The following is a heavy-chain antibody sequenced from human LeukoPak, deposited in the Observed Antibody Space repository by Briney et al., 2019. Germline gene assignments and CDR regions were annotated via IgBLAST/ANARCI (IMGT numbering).Heavy chain of an antibody. CDR1: GYTFTSYG. V-gene: IGHV1-18*01. D-gene: IGHD3-3*01. CDR2: ISAYNGNT. Sequence: ASVKVSCKASGYTFTSYGISWVRQAPGQGLEWMGWISAYNGNTNYAQKLQGRVTITADKSTSTAYMELSSLRSEDTAVYYCARDGSIFGVVGTFDYWGQGTLVTVSS. CDR3: ARDGSIFGVVGTFDY. J-gene: IGHJ4*02.